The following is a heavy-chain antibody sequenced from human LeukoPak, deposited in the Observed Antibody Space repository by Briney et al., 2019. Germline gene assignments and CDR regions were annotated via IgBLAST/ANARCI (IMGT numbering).Heavy chain of an antibody. D-gene: IGHD2-2*01. J-gene: IGHJ4*02. V-gene: IGHV3-7*01. CDR1: GFAFSSSW. CDR3: ARNLNFDAHDD. CDR2: IKPDGGVK. Sequence: GGSLGLSCAASGFAFSSSWMSWVRQAPGKGLEWVANIKPDGGVKNYVASLKGRFTISRDNTKNSLYLEVNSLRADDTALYYCARNLNFDAHDDWGQGTLVTVSS.